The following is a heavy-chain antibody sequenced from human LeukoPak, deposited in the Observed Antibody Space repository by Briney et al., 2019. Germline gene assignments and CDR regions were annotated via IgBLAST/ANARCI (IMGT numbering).Heavy chain of an antibody. CDR1: GFTFSSYG. CDR3: ARDVNAAKNGLHYGADC. Sequence: PGGSLRLSCEASGFTFSSYGMHWVRQAPGKGLEWVAIISYDGNDRYYVHSVRGRFTISRDNSKNTVDLQMDSLRAEDTAVYYCARDVNAAKNGLHYGADCWGQGSLVIVSS. CDR2: ISYDGNDR. V-gene: IGHV3-33*01. J-gene: IGHJ4*02. D-gene: IGHD3-16*01.